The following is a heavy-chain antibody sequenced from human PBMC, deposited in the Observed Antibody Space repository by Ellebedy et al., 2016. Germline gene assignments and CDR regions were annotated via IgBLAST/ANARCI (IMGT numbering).Heavy chain of an antibody. J-gene: IGHJ4*02. CDR3: ATRADWGGADH. V-gene: IGHV3-53*01. Sequence: GGPLRLSCAASGFTVSSNYMSWAPQAQGTGMGWVSVFYSSGSTYYADSVKGRFTISRDNSRNTLYLQMNRLRAEDTAVYFCATRADWGGADHWGQGTLVTVS. CDR1: GFTVSSNY. CDR2: FYSSGST. D-gene: IGHD3-10*01.